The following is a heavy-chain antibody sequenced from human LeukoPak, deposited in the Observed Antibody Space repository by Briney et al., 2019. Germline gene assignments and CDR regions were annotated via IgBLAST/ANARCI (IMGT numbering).Heavy chain of an antibody. V-gene: IGHV3-72*01. CDR3: ARRIGTASDY. CDR1: GFTFSDHY. Sequence: GGSLRLSCAASGFTFSDHYMDRARQAPGKGLEWLGRSRNKADSYTTEYAASVRGRFTISRDEQKNSLLLQMNSLKTEDTAVYYCARRIGTASDYWGQGTLVTVSP. D-gene: IGHD1-1*01. CDR2: SRNKADSYTT. J-gene: IGHJ4*02.